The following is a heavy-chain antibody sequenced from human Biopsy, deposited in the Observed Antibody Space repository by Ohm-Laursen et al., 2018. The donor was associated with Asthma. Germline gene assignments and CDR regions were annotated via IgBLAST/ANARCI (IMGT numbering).Heavy chain of an antibody. CDR2: ISSSSSYT. J-gene: IGHJ1*01. CDR1: GFIISDSY. Sequence: GSLRLSCTASGFIISDSYMSWIRLAPGKGLEWVSYISSSSSYTNYADSVKGRFTISRDNALNSLFLHMSSLRAEDTAIYYCATHYYDRSGFYFQLWGQGTLVIASS. CDR3: ATHYYDRSGFYFQL. V-gene: IGHV3-11*06. D-gene: IGHD3-22*01.